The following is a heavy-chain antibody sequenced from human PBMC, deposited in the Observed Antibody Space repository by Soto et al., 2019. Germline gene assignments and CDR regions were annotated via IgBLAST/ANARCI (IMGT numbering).Heavy chain of an antibody. V-gene: IGHV1-2*02. J-gene: IGHJ4*01. D-gene: IGHD3-16*01. CDR3: ATLGAGAFDY. CDR2: INPKSGGT. CDR1: GYTFNDYY. Sequence: QVQLVQSGAEVKKPGASVKVSCKASGYTFNDYYIHWVRQAPGQGLEGMGWINPKSGGTNFAQKFQGRVTLTRDTSITTAYMEVSRLRTDDTAVYYCATLGAGAFDYWGHGSLVTVSS.